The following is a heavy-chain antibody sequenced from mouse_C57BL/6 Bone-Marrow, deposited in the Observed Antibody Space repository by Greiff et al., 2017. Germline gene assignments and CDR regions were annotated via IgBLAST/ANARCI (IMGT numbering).Heavy chain of an antibody. Sequence: QVQLQQPGAELVMPGASVKLSCKASGYTFTSYWMHWVKQRPGQGLEWIGEIDPSDSYTNYNQKFKGKSTLTVDKSSSTAYVQLSSLTSEDSAVSYCATREAFITAVVEDFDYWGQGTTLTVSS. J-gene: IGHJ2*01. V-gene: IGHV1-69*01. CDR1: GYTFTSYW. D-gene: IGHD1-1*01. CDR3: ATREAFITAVVEDFDY. CDR2: IDPSDSYT.